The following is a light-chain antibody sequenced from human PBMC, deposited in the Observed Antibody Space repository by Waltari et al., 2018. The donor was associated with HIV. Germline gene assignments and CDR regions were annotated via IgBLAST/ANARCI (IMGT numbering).Light chain of an antibody. CDR3: QHRANWPELA. V-gene: IGKV3-11*01. Sequence: EIVLTQSPATLSLSPGERATLSCRASQSVRRYLAWYQQKPGQAPRLLIFESSNRATGILARWSGSGSGTDFTLTISNLEPDDFAVYFCQHRANWPELAFGGGTTV. CDR1: QSVRRY. J-gene: IGKJ4*01. CDR2: ESS.